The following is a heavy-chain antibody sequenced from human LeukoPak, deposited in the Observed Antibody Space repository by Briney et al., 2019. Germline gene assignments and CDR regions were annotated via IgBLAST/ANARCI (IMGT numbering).Heavy chain of an antibody. CDR1: GGTFSSYA. J-gene: IGHJ5*02. D-gene: IGHD3-10*01. Sequence: SVKVSCTASGGTFSSYAISWVRQAPGQGLEWMGGIIPIFGTANYAQKFQGRVTITADKSTSTAYMELSSLRSEDTAVYYCGADLTMVRGVPRWFDPWGQGTLVTVSS. CDR2: IIPIFGTA. V-gene: IGHV1-69*06. CDR3: GADLTMVRGVPRWFDP.